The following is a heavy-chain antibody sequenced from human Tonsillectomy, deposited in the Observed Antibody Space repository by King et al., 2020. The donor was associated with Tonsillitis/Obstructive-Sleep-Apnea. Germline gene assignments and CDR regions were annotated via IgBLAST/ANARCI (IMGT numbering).Heavy chain of an antibody. V-gene: IGHV3-30*04. CDR3: ARGSVPQWELMDAFDI. D-gene: IGHD1-26*01. Sequence: VQLVESGGGVVQPGRSLRLSCAASGFTFSSYAIHWVRQAPGKGLEWVAVVSYDGSNKYYADSVKGRFTISRDNSKNSLYLQMNSLRAEDTAVYYCARGSVPQWELMDAFDIWGQGTMVTVSS. CDR1: GFTFSSYA. J-gene: IGHJ3*02. CDR2: VSYDGSNK.